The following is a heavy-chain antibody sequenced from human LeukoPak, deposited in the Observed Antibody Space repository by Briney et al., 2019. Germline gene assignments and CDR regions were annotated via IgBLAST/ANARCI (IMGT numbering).Heavy chain of an antibody. CDR1: GGSISTYY. Sequence: PSETLSLTCTVSGGSISTYYWSWIRQPPGKGLEWIGYIHYTGSTSYNPSLKSRVTLSVDTSKSQFSLKLTSVTAADAAVYYCARQVDSRGYYYAYWGQGILVTVSS. CDR3: ARQVDSRGYYYAY. CDR2: IHYTGST. V-gene: IGHV4-59*08. D-gene: IGHD3-22*01. J-gene: IGHJ4*02.